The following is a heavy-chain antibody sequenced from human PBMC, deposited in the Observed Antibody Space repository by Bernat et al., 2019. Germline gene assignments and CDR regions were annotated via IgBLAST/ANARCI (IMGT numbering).Heavy chain of an antibody. CDR2: ISAYNGNT. V-gene: IGHV1-18*04. CDR3: ASSQDRGPVGIEDY. Sequence: QVQLVQSGAEVKKPGASVKVSCKASGYTFTSYGISWVRQAPGQGLEWMGWISAYNGNTNYAQKLQGRVTITADESTSTAYMELSSLRSEDTAVYYCASSQDRGPVGIEDYWGQGTLVTVSS. J-gene: IGHJ4*02. D-gene: IGHD2-15*01. CDR1: GYTFTSYG.